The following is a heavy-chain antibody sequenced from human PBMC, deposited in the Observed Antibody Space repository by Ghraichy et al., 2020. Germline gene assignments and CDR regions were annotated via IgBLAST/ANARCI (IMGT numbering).Heavy chain of an antibody. CDR3: AKGLRYCSSTSCPFDY. J-gene: IGHJ4*02. CDR1: GFTFSSYA. D-gene: IGHD2-2*01. Sequence: GGSLRLSCAASGFTFSSYAMSWVRQAPGKGLEWVSAISGSGGSTYYADSVKGRFTISRDNSKNTLYLQMNSLRAEDTAVYYCAKGLRYCSSTSCPFDYWGQGTLVTVSS. CDR2: ISGSGGST. V-gene: IGHV3-23*01.